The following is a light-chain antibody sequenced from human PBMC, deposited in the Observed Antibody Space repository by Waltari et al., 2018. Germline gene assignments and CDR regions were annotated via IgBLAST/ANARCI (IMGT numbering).Light chain of an antibody. J-gene: IGKJ3*01. CDR1: QGITNY. Sequence: DIQLTKAPSFLSASVGDRVRIACRASQGITNYLAWYQQTPGKAPKLLIYAASTLQSGVPARFSGSGSGTDFTLTISSLQPEDFATYYCQQFHTFTFGPGTKVDIK. V-gene: IGKV1-9*01. CDR2: AAS. CDR3: QQFHTFT.